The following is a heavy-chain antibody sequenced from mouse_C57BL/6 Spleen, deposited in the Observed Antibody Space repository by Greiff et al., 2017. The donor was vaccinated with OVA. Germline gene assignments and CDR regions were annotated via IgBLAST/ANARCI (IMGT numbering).Heavy chain of an antibody. CDR3: ARPLLRGGLYAMDY. J-gene: IGHJ4*01. D-gene: IGHD1-1*01. CDR1: GFTFSDYG. Sequence: EVQGVESGGGLVKPGGSLKLSCAASGFTFSDYGMHWVRQAPEKGLEWVAYISSGSSTIYYADTVKGRFTISRDNAKNTLFLQMTSLRSEDTAMYYCARPLLRGGLYAMDYWGQGTSVTGSS. CDR2: ISSGSSTI. V-gene: IGHV5-17*01.